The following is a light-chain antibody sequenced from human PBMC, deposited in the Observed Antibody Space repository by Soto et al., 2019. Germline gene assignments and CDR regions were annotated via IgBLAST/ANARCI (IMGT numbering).Light chain of an antibody. CDR1: QYMNTK. CDR3: QQYNNWPPIT. Sequence: ETMMTQSPATLSVSPGERVTLSCRASQYMNTKLAWYKQKPGQSPRLVISGVSKRATGIPARFSGSGSGTEFNLTITNLQSEDPGVYYCQQYNNWPPITFGQGTRLEIK. J-gene: IGKJ5*01. V-gene: IGKV3D-15*01. CDR2: GVS.